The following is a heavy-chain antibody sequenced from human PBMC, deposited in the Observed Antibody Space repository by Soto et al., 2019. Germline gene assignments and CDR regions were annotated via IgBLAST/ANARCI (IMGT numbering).Heavy chain of an antibody. CDR3: ARSRGYCSGGSCYRYYDSSGYYFLGAFDI. J-gene: IGHJ3*02. CDR2: IIPIFGTA. D-gene: IGHD2-15*01. CDR1: GGTFSSYA. V-gene: IGHV1-69*13. Sequence: SVKVSCKASGGTFSSYAISWVRQAPGQGLEWMGGIIPIFGTANYAQKFQGRVTITADESTSTAYMELSSLRSEDTAVYYCARSRGYCSGGSCYRYYDSSGYYFLGAFDIWGQGTMVTVSS.